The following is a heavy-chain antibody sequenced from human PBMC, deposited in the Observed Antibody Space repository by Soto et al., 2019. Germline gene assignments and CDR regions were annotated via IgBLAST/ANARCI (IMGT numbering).Heavy chain of an antibody. Sequence: SETLSLTCAVYGGSFSGYYWSWIRQPPGKGLEWIGEINHSGSTNYNPSLKSRVTISVDTSKNQFSLKLSSVTAADTAVYYCARLVPGYMDVWGKGTTVTLSS. D-gene: IGHD2-8*02. CDR2: INHSGST. CDR1: GGSFSGYY. CDR3: ARLVPGYMDV. V-gene: IGHV4-34*01. J-gene: IGHJ6*03.